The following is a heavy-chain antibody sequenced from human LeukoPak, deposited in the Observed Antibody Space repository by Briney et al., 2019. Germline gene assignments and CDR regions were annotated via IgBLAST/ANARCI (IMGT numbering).Heavy chain of an antibody. V-gene: IGHV3-23*01. CDR2: ISASGSAT. CDR3: ARAPHYYDSSGASQADAFDI. J-gene: IGHJ3*02. D-gene: IGHD3-22*01. Sequence: GGSLRLSCAASGFIFSNYGMNWVRQAPGKGLEWVAAISASGSATSYADSVRGRFTISRDNSKNTLYLQMNSLRAEDTAVYYCARAPHYYDSSGASQADAFDIWGQGTMVTVSS. CDR1: GFIFSNYG.